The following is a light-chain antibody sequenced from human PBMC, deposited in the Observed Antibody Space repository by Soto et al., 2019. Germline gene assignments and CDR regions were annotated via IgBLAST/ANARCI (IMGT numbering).Light chain of an antibody. Sequence: DTQMTQSPSSLSASVGDRVTITCRARQCISNYLAWYQQKPGKVPKLLIYAASTLQSGDPSRFSGSGSGPDFILTSSSLQPEDVVTYYCQEYNSAPMPVGQGTKVQIQ. V-gene: IGKV1-27*01. CDR3: QEYNSAPMP. CDR1: QCISNY. J-gene: IGKJ1*01. CDR2: AAS.